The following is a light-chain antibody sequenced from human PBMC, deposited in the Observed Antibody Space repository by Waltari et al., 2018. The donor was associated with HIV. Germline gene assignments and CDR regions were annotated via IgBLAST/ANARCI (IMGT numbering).Light chain of an antibody. Sequence: EIVLTQSPATLSLSQGERATISCRANENLEILLGWFQPNPGQPPRHLVYNGSKRATGIPSRFTVSGSGTDFTLTITSLEPEDFAFYFCQQRRAFPPTFGGGTKVEIK. J-gene: IGKJ4*01. CDR2: NGS. CDR1: ENLEIL. V-gene: IGKV3-11*01. CDR3: QQRRAFPPT.